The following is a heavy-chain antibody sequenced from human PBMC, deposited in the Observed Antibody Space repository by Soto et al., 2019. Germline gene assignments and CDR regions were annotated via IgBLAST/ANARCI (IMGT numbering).Heavy chain of an antibody. V-gene: IGHV3-30*18. Sequence: GGSLRLSCAASGFTFRTYGIHWVRQAPGKGLEWVSVISFDGSHKYYADSVKGRFTISRDNSKDTLYLQMNSLRLEDTAVYYCAKCSQRQTYYYYSGMDVWGQGTTVTVSS. CDR1: GFTFRTYG. CDR2: ISFDGSHK. J-gene: IGHJ6*02. D-gene: IGHD6-25*01. CDR3: AKCSQRQTYYYYSGMDV.